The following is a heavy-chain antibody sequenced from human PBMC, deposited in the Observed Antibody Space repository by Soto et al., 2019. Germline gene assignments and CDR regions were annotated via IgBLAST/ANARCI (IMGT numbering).Heavy chain of an antibody. D-gene: IGHD2-2*01. Sequence: EVQVLESGGGLVQPGGSLRLSCAASGFTFSSYAMSWVRQAPGKGLEWVSAISGSGSSTYYADSVRGRFTISRDNSKNTLYLQMCSLRAEDTAVYYCAKNIENSSTRPGYWGQGTLVTVSS. J-gene: IGHJ4*02. CDR1: GFTFSSYA. CDR3: AKNIENSSTRPGY. V-gene: IGHV3-23*01. CDR2: ISGSGSST.